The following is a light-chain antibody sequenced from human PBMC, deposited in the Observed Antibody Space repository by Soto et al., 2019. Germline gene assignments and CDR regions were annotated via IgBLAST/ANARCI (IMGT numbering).Light chain of an antibody. CDR3: QQYDNLLLT. Sequence: DIQMTQSPSSLSASVGDRVTITCQASQDISNYLNWYQRKPGKAPKLLIYDASNLETGVPSRFSGSGSGTDFTFTISSLQPEDIATYYCQQYDNLLLTFGPVTKVDIK. CDR1: QDISNY. J-gene: IGKJ3*01. CDR2: DAS. V-gene: IGKV1-33*01.